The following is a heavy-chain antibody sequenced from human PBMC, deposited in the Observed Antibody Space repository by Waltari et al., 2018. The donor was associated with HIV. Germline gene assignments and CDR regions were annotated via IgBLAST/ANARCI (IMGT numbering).Heavy chain of an antibody. V-gene: IGHV1-8*01. J-gene: IGHJ4*02. CDR3: ASSWYYYDSSGYYKTLWY. D-gene: IGHD3-22*01. CDR1: GYTFTSYD. CDR2: MNPNSGNT. Sequence: QVQLVQSGAEVKKPGASVKVSCKASGYTFTSYDINWVRQATGQGLEWMGWMNPNSGNTGYAQKFQGRVTMTRNTSISTAYMELSSLRSEDTAVYYCASSWYYYDSSGYYKTLWYWGQGTLVTVSS.